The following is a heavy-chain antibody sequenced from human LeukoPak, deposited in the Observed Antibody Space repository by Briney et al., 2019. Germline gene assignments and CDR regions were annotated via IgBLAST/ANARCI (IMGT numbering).Heavy chain of an antibody. CDR1: GYSFTDYW. J-gene: IGHJ4*02. CDR3: ARRTTGVCDY. Sequence: GESLKISCKGSGYSFTDYWIGWVRQMPGKGLEWMGIIFPGDSDTKYSPSFQGQVTISADKSISTAYLQWSSLKASDTAIYYCARRTTGVCDYWGQGTLVTVSS. D-gene: IGHD2-8*01. V-gene: IGHV5-51*01. CDR2: IFPGDSDT.